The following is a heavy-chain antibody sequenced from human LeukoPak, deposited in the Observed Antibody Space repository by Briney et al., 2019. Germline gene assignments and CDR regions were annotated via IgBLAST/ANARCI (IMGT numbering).Heavy chain of an antibody. CDR1: GGSISSYY. CDR3: ASFSYGSGSYYNRVFDY. Sequence: SETLSLTCTVSGGSISSYYWSWIRQPPGKGLEWIGCIYYSGSTNYNPSLKSRVTISVDASKNQFSLKLGSVTAADTAVYYCASFSYGSGSYYNRVFDYWGQGTLVTVSS. D-gene: IGHD3-10*01. CDR2: IYYSGST. V-gene: IGHV4-59*01. J-gene: IGHJ4*02.